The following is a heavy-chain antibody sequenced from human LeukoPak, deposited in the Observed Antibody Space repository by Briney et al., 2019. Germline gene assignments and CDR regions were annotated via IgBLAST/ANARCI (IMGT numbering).Heavy chain of an antibody. V-gene: IGHV4-39*01. CDR3: ARQKGYYDSSGYPPYYFDY. J-gene: IGHJ4*02. CDR1: GGSISSSSYY. Sequence: SETLSLTCTVSGGSISSSSYYWGWIRQPPGKGLEWIGSIYYSGSTNYNPSLKSRVTISVDTSKNQFSLKLSSVTAADTAVYYCARQKGYYDSSGYPPYYFDYWGQGTLVTVSS. CDR2: IYYSGST. D-gene: IGHD3-22*01.